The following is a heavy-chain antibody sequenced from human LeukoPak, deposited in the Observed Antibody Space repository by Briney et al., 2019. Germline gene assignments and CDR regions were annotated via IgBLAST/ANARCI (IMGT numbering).Heavy chain of an antibody. CDR1: GFTFSSYA. J-gene: IGHJ4*02. Sequence: PGGSLRLSCAASGFTFSSYAMSWVRQAPAKGLEWVSTFSGSGGSTHYPDSVKGRFTISRDNSKNTLYLQMNSVRAEDTPVYYCAKSGLNRFDYWGQGTLVTVSS. CDR3: AKSGLNRFDY. V-gene: IGHV3-23*01. D-gene: IGHD2-15*01. CDR2: FSGSGGST.